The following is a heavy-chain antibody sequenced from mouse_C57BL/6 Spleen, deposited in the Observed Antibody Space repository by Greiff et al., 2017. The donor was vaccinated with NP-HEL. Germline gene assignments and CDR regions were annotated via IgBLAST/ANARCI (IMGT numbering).Heavy chain of an antibody. CDR1: GFTFSSYA. CDR3: ARGLTGGFDY. V-gene: IGHV5-4*03. Sequence: EVKVVESGGGLVKPGGSLKLSCAASGFTFSSYAMSWVRQTPEKRLEWVATISDGGSYTYYPDNVKGRFTISRDNAKNNLYLQMSHLKSEDTAMYYCARGLTGGFDYWGQGTTLTVSS. D-gene: IGHD4-1*01. J-gene: IGHJ2*01. CDR2: ISDGGSYT.